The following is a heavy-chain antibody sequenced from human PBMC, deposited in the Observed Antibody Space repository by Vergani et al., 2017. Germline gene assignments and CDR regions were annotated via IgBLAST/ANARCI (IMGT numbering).Heavy chain of an antibody. CDR3: ARSVTGKNYYYMDV. D-gene: IGHD1-20*01. V-gene: IGHV4-30-2*01. J-gene: IGHJ6*03. CDR2: IYHSGST. CDR1: GGSITSGSFY. Sequence: QVQLHESGPGLVKPSQTLSLTCTVSGGSITSGSFYWSWIRQPPGKGLEWIGYIYHSGSTYYNPSLKSRVTISVDRSKNQFSLKLSSVTAADTAVYYCARSVTGKNYYYMDVWGKGTTVTVSS.